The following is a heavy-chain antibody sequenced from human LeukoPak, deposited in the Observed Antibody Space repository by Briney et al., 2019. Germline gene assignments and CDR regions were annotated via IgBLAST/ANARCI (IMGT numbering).Heavy chain of an antibody. Sequence: SDTLSLICTVCGGSISSYYWSWIRQPAGKGLEWIGRIYTSGSTNYNPSLKSRVTMSVDTSKNQFSLKLSSVTAADTAVYYCARHYSSSWYWFDPWGQGTLVTVSS. CDR2: IYTSGST. J-gene: IGHJ5*02. D-gene: IGHD6-13*01. CDR3: ARHYSSSWYWFDP. CDR1: GGSISSYY. V-gene: IGHV4-4*07.